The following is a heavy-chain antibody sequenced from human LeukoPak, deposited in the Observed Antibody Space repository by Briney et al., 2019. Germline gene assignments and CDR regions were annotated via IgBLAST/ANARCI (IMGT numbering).Heavy chain of an antibody. CDR1: GGSISGYY. D-gene: IGHD1-1*01. CDR2: IYTSGST. V-gene: IGHV4-4*07. Sequence: SETLSLTCTVSGGSISGYYWGWIGQPPGKGLEWIGRIYTSGSTNSNPSLKGRVTMSVATSKNQFSLKLSSVTAADKAVYYCARSPPNWNRKDYYYYYYMDVWGKGTMVTVSS. CDR3: ARSPPNWNRKDYYYYYYMDV. J-gene: IGHJ6*03.